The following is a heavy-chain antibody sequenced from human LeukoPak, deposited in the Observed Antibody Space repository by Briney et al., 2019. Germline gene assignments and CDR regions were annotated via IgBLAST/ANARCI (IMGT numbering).Heavy chain of an antibody. V-gene: IGHV1-2*02. CDR1: GYTFTGYY. J-gene: IGHJ4*02. CDR2: INPNSGGT. CDR3: ARDTKGDYWY. Sequence: ASVKVSCKASGYTFTGYYMHWVRQAPGQGLEWMGWINPNSGGTNYAQKFQGRVTMTRDTSISTAYMELSWLRSDDTAVYYCARDTKGDYWYWGQGTLVTVSS. D-gene: IGHD4-17*01.